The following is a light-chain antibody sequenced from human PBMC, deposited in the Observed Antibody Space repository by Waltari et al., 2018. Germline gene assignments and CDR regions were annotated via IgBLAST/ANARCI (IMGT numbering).Light chain of an antibody. V-gene: IGLV3-21*03. Sequence: SYVLTQPPSVSVAPGKTARITCGGNTIGSKSVHWYQQKPGQAPVLVVYDDSDRPSGIPERFSGTNSGNTATLTISRVEAGDEADYYYQVWDSNTYHVVFGGGTKLTVL. J-gene: IGLJ2*01. CDR3: QVWDSNTYHVV. CDR2: DDS. CDR1: TIGSKS.